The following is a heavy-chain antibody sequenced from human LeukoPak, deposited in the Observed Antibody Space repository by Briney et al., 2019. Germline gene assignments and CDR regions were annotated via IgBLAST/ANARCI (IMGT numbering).Heavy chain of an antibody. D-gene: IGHD5-24*01. CDR2: IYYSGST. CDR1: GGSMSSYY. V-gene: IGHV4-59*08. Sequence: PSETLSLTCTVSGGSMSSYYWSWIRQPPGKGLEWIGYIYYSGSTKYNPSLKSRVTISVDTSKNQYSLKLSSVNAADTAVYYCARGARAGYNLEPFDYWGQGTLVTVSS. J-gene: IGHJ4*02. CDR3: ARGARAGYNLEPFDY.